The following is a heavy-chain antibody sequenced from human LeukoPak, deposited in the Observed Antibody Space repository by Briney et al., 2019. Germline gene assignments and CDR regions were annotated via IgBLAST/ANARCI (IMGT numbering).Heavy chain of an antibody. CDR3: ARESYGGRYSGQLFQR. J-gene: IGHJ1*01. V-gene: IGHV1-2*02. CDR2: INPNSGGT. D-gene: IGHD5-12*01. Sequence: ASVKVSCKASGYTFTGYYMHWVRQAPGQGLEWMGWINPNSGGTNYAQKFQGRVTMTRDTSISTAYMELSRLRSDDTAVYYCARESYGGRYSGQLFQRWGQGTLVTVSS. CDR1: GYTFTGYY.